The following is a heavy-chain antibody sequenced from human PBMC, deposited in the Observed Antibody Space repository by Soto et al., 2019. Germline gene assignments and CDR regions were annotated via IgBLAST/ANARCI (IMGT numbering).Heavy chain of an antibody. J-gene: IGHJ3*02. CDR1: GHTFTSYA. CDR2: INAGNGNT. Sequence: GASVKVSCKASGHTFTSYAMHWVRQAPGQRLEWMGWINAGNGNTKYSQKFQGRVTITRDTSASTAYMELSSLRSEDTAVYYCARGGDYYYDSSGYFQLFSAFDIWGQGTMVTVSS. CDR3: ARGGDYYYDSSGYFQLFSAFDI. D-gene: IGHD3-22*01. V-gene: IGHV1-3*01.